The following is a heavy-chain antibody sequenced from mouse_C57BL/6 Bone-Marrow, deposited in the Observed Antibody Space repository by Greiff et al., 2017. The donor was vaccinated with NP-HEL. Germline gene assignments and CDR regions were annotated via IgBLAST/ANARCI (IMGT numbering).Heavy chain of an antibody. V-gene: IGHV5-4*01. D-gene: IGHD4-1*01. CDR1: GFTFSSYA. CDR2: ISDGGSYT. Sequence: EVQLVESGGGLVKPGGSLKLSCAASGFTFSSYAMSWVRQTPEKRLEWVATISDGGSYTYYPDNVKGRFTISRDNAKNNLYLQMSHLKSEDTAMYYGARINWDGGFAYWGQGTLVTVSA. J-gene: IGHJ3*01. CDR3: ARINWDGGFAY.